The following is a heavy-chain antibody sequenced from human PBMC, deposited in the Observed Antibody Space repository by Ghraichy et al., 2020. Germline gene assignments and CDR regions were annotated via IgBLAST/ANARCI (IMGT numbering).Heavy chain of an antibody. Sequence: GALRLSCAASGFTFSNYWMSWVRQAPGKGLEWVANINQAGSEKYYVDSVKGRFTISRDNAKNSLYLQMNSLRAEDTAVYYCARDPRRNDYWGQGSLVAVSS. CDR1: GFTFSNYW. D-gene: IGHD5-24*01. CDR3: ARDPRRNDY. J-gene: IGHJ4*02. CDR2: INQAGSEK. V-gene: IGHV3-7*03.